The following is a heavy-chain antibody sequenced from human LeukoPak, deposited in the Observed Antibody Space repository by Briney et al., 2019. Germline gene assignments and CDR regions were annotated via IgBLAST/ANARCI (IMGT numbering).Heavy chain of an antibody. Sequence: RGESLKISCKGSGYSFTSYWIGWVRQMPGKGLEWMGIIYPGDSDTRYSPSFQGQVTISADTSISTAYMELSRLRSDDTAVYYCASLGYTSDYWGQGTLVTVSS. D-gene: IGHD6-13*01. CDR1: GYSFTSYW. CDR2: IYPGDSDT. CDR3: ASLGYTSDY. V-gene: IGHV5-51*01. J-gene: IGHJ4*02.